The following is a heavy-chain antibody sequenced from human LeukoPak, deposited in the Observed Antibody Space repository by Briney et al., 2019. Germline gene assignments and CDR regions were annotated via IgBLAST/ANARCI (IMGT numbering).Heavy chain of an antibody. CDR1: GFIFGDYA. CDR3: AKDSLICEVVTQWGGMDG. Sequence: GRSLRLSCAASGFIFGDYAMHWVRQAPGKGLEWVSGINCNSNSIGYADSVKGRFTISRDHAKNSLYLQMDSLRAEDTALYYCAKDSLICEVVTQWGGMDGWGQGTTVTVSS. V-gene: IGHV3-9*01. D-gene: IGHD3-3*01. CDR2: INCNSNSI. J-gene: IGHJ6*02.